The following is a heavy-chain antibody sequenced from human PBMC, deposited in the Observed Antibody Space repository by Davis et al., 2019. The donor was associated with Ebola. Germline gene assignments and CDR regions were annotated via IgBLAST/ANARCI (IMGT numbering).Heavy chain of an antibody. Sequence: GGSLRLSCAASGFTFSNFYMSWVRQAPGKGLEWVGKIKEDGSEKFYLESVKGRFTISRDNARNSVYLQMNNLRGEDTAVYYCAKDSGWQMSPWGQGTLVTVSS. J-gene: IGHJ5*02. V-gene: IGHV3-7*01. CDR2: IKEDGSEK. D-gene: IGHD6-19*01. CDR3: AKDSGWQMSP. CDR1: GFTFSNFY.